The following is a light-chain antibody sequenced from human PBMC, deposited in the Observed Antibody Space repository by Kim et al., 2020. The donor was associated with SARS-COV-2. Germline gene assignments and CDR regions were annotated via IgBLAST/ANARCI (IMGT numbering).Light chain of an antibody. CDR1: SSDVGGYNY. J-gene: IGLJ1*01. V-gene: IGLV2-11*01. CDR3: CSYAGSYTHYV. CDR2: EVS. Sequence: QSAPTQARSVSGSPGQSVTISCTGTSSDVGGYNYVSWYQQHPGKAPKLMIYEVSKRPSGVPDRFSGSKSGNTASLTISGLQAEDEADYYCCSYAGSYTHYVFGTGTKVTVL.